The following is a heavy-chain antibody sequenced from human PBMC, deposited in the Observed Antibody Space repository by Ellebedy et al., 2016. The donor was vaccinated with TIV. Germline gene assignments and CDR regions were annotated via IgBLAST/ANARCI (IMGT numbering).Heavy chain of an antibody. CDR2: ISAYNGNT. V-gene: IGHV1-18*01. D-gene: IGHD6-19*01. CDR3: ASPRSDSSGWFDY. J-gene: IGHJ5*01. Sequence: ASVKVSXKASGYTFTSYGISWVRQAPGQGLEWMGWISAYNGNTNYAQKLQGRVTMTTDTSTSTAYMELSSLRSEDTAVHYCASPRSDSSGWFDYWGQGTLVTVSS. CDR1: GYTFTSYG.